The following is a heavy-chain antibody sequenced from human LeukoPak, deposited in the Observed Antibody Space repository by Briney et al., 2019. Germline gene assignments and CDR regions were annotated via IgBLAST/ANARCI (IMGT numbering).Heavy chain of an antibody. CDR1: GFTFGEYD. Sequence: GGSLRLSCAASGFTFGEYDMHWDRQAPGKGLEWVSLIRADGATTRYTDSVKGRFTISRDNSKDSLYLQMNSLRTEDTALYYCARDNTGSYEYWGQGTLVTVSP. J-gene: IGHJ4*02. D-gene: IGHD1-26*01. CDR3: ARDNTGSYEY. V-gene: IGHV3-43*02. CDR2: IRADGATT.